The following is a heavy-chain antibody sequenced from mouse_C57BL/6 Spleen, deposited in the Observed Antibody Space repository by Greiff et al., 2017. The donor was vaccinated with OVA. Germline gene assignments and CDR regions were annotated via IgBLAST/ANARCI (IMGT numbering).Heavy chain of an antibody. D-gene: IGHD3-2*02. Sequence: EVHLVESEGGLVQPGSSMKLSCTASGFTFSDYYMAWVRQVPEKGLEWVANINYDGSSTYYLDSLKSRFIISRDNAKNILYLQMSSLKSEDTATYYCARDGRSGYPYAMDYWGQGTSVTVSS. CDR1: GFTFSDYY. CDR3: ARDGRSGYPYAMDY. V-gene: IGHV5-16*01. J-gene: IGHJ4*01. CDR2: INYDGSST.